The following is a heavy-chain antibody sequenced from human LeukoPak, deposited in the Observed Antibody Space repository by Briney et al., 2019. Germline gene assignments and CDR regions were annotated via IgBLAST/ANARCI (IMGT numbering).Heavy chain of an antibody. D-gene: IGHD2-21*01. J-gene: IGHJ6*03. CDR3: ARGQGDQFDYYMDV. Sequence: GGSLRLSCAASGFTFSNYSMNWVRQAPGKGLEWVSSISSSSSYIYYADSVKGRFTISRDNAKNSLYLQMNSLRAEDTAVYYCARGQGDQFDYYMDVWGKGTTVTVSS. V-gene: IGHV3-21*01. CDR1: GFTFSNYS. CDR2: ISSSSSYI.